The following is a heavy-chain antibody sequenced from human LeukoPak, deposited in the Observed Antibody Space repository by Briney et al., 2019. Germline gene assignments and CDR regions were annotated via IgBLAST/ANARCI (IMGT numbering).Heavy chain of an antibody. Sequence: GGSLRLSCVVSGFGFGSFWMAWDAQAPGRGLEFVAIIKEDASEKYFVDSVKGRFTISRDNAKNSVFLQMNSLRVEDTAVYYCATGSVQPHHWGQGTLVTVSS. CDR2: IKEDASEK. CDR3: ATGSVQPHH. D-gene: IGHD1-14*01. J-gene: IGHJ4*02. CDR1: GFGFGSFW. V-gene: IGHV3-7*01.